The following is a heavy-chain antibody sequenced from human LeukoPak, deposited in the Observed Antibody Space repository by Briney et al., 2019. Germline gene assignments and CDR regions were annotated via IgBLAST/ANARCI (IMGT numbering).Heavy chain of an antibody. CDR3: ATGPIVTMVRGVIITRTQYNWFDP. CDR1: GYTLTELS. J-gene: IGHJ5*02. V-gene: IGHV1-24*01. Sequence: ASVKVSCKVSGYTLTELSMHWVRQAPGKGLEWMRGFDPEDGETIYAQKFQGRVTMTEDTSTDTAYMELSSLRSEDTAVYYCATGPIVTMVRGVIITRTQYNWFDPSGQGTLVTVSS. D-gene: IGHD3-10*01. CDR2: FDPEDGET.